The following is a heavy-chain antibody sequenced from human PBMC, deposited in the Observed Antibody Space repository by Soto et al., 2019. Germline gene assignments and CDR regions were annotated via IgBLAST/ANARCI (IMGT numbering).Heavy chain of an antibody. CDR2: ITGSGGGT. CDR3: ANRPRRAAGLDY. CDR1: GFTFSNYA. J-gene: IGHJ4*02. Sequence: EVQLLESGGGLVQPGGSLRLSCAASGFTFSNYAMTWVRQAPGKGLEWVSVITGSGGGTYFVDSVKGRFTISSDNSKNTVYLKMTSLRAEDTAIYYCANRPRRAAGLDYWGQGTLVTVSS. D-gene: IGHD6-13*01. V-gene: IGHV3-23*01.